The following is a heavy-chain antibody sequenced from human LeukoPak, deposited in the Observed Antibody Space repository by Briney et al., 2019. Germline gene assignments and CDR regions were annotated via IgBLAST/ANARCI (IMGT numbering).Heavy chain of an antibody. Sequence: SETLSLTCTVSGGSISSSSYYWGWIRQPPGKGLEWIGSIFYDGDTYYNPSLKSRVTISVDTSKNQFSLKLSSVTAADTAVYYCARVSPQHDYYYYYYYMDVWGKGTTVTVSS. J-gene: IGHJ6*03. V-gene: IGHV4-39*07. CDR3: ARVSPQHDYYYYYYYMDV. CDR2: IFYDGDT. D-gene: IGHD3-16*01. CDR1: GGSISSSSYY.